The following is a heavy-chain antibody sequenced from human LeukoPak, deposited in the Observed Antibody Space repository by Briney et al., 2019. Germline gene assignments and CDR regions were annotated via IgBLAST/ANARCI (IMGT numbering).Heavy chain of an antibody. D-gene: IGHD6-6*01. CDR3: ARHKTSTASFDI. Sequence: PSETLSLTCAVDGGSISSYYWSLIRQPPGKGLEWIGYIYHSGITKYNPSLKSRVAISIDTSKNQFSLRLSSVTAADTAVYYCARHKTSTASFDIWGQGTMVTVSS. CDR1: GGSISSYY. J-gene: IGHJ3*02. V-gene: IGHV4-59*08. CDR2: IYHSGIT.